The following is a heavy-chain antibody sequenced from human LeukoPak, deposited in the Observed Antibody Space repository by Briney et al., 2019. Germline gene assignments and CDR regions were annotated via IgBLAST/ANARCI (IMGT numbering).Heavy chain of an antibody. D-gene: IGHD1-26*01. CDR2: MNPNSGNT. V-gene: IGHV1-8*01. J-gene: IGHJ4*02. CDR1: GYTFTSYD. Sequence: ASVKVSCKASGYTFTSYDINWVRQATGQGLEWMGWMNPNSGNTGYAQKFQGRVTMTRNTSISTAYMELSSLRSEDTAVYYCAREVSEWELLHFDYWGQGTLVTVSS. CDR3: AREVSEWELLHFDY.